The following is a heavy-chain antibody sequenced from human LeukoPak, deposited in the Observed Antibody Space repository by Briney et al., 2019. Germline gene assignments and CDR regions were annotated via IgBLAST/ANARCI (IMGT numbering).Heavy chain of an antibody. CDR3: ARDNTGYSSSWYAFYYYYYYMDV. V-gene: IGHV3-7*01. D-gene: IGHD6-13*01. Sequence: GGSLRLSCAASGFTFSSYSMSWVRQAPGKGLEWVANIKQDGSEKYYVDSVKGRFTISRDNAKNSLYLQMNSLRAEDTAVYYCARDNTGYSSSWYAFYYYYYYMDVWGKGTTVTVSS. CDR1: GFTFSSYS. J-gene: IGHJ6*03. CDR2: IKQDGSEK.